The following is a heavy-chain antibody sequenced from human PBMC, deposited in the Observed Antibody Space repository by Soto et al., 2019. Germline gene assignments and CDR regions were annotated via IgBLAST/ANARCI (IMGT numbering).Heavy chain of an antibody. D-gene: IGHD3-16*01. CDR1: GFSLSTSEVA. CDR3: ARLIDLYVVFDY. CDR2: IYWDDDK. J-gene: IGHJ4*02. Sequence: SGPTLVNPTQTLTLTCTFSGFSLSTSEVAVGWIRQPPGKALEWLALIYWDDDKRYSPTLNNRLTVTKDTSKNQVVLSMTNMDTVDTGTYFCARLIDLYVVFDYWGQGILITVSS. V-gene: IGHV2-5*02.